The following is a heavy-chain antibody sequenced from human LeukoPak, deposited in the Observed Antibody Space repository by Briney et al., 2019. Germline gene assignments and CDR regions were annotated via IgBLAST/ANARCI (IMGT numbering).Heavy chain of an antibody. CDR1: GFTFRTYG. V-gene: IGHV3-30*02. D-gene: IGHD3-22*01. CDR3: ARDFNSRQYYYETSGYYPLFDY. CDR2: IRSDGSTK. Sequence: PAGGSLRLSCAVSGFTFRTYGMHWVRQAPGKGLEWVAFIRSDGSTKYYADSVKGRFTISRDNAKNSLYLQMDSLRVEDTAVYYCARDFNSRQYYYETSGYYPLFDYWGQGTLVTVSS. J-gene: IGHJ4*02.